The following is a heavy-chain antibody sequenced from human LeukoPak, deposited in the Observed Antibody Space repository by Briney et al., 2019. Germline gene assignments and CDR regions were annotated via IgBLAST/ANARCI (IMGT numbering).Heavy chain of an antibody. Sequence: GGSLRLSCAASGFTFDDYAMHWVRQVPGKGLEWVSGISWNSDIIDYADSVKGRFTISRDNAQNSLYLQMNSLRADDTAFYYCATDRYSSSWNFFDFWGQGTLVTVSS. CDR2: ISWNSDII. V-gene: IGHV3-9*01. D-gene: IGHD6-13*01. CDR3: ATDRYSSSWNFFDF. CDR1: GFTFDDYA. J-gene: IGHJ4*02.